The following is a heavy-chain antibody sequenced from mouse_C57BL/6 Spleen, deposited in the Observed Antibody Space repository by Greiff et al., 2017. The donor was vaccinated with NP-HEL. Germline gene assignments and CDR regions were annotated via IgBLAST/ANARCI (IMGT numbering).Heavy chain of an antibody. Sequence: QVQLQQSGAELVKPGASVKISCKASGYTFTDYYINWVKQRPGQGLEWIGKLGPGSGSTYYNEKFKGKATLTADKSSSTAYMQLSSLTSEDSAVYFCARPLTGRGYFDYWGQGTTLTVSS. CDR3: ARPLTGRGYFDY. CDR1: GYTFTDYY. V-gene: IGHV1-77*01. CDR2: LGPGSGST. J-gene: IGHJ2*01. D-gene: IGHD4-1*01.